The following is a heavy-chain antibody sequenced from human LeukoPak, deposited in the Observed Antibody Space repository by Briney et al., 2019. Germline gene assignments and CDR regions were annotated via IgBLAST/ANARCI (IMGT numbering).Heavy chain of an antibody. CDR1: GGSISSGPYY. Sequence: SETLSLTCTVSGGSISSGPYYWIWIRQHPGKGLEWIGYITYSGNTYYYPALNSRVTVSLDTSKTQFSLKLSSVTAADTAVYYCARGPYYYDSKTFDYWGQGTLVTVSS. CDR3: ARGPYYYDSKTFDY. D-gene: IGHD3-22*01. J-gene: IGHJ4*02. CDR2: ITYSGNT. V-gene: IGHV4-31*03.